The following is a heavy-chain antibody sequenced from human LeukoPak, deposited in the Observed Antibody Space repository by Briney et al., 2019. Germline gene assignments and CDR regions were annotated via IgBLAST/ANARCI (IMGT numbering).Heavy chain of an antibody. CDR1: GYTFTSYY. Sequence: RGASVKVSCKASGYTFTSYYMHWVRQAPGQGLEWMGIINPSGGSTSYAQKFQGRVTITADKSTSTAYMELSSLRSEDTAVYYCARERRSVSGRDFDYWGQGTLVTVSS. V-gene: IGHV1-46*01. D-gene: IGHD3-10*01. CDR2: INPSGGST. CDR3: ARERRSVSGRDFDY. J-gene: IGHJ4*02.